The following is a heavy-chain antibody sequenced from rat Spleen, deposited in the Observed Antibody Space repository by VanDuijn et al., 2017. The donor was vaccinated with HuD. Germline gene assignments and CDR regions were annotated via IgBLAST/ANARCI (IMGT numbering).Heavy chain of an antibody. J-gene: IGHJ2*01. CDR1: GFTFSSFP. Sequence: EVQLVESGGGLVQPGRSLKLSCAASGFTFSSFPMAWVRQAPKKGLEWVASISSGGGGTHYPDSVKGRFTISRDIAKSTLYLQMGSLRSEDTATYYCAKDKGEYNNLFDYWGQGVMVTVTS. CDR2: ISSGGGGT. D-gene: IGHD1-10*01. CDR3: AKDKGEYNNLFDY. V-gene: IGHV5-46*01.